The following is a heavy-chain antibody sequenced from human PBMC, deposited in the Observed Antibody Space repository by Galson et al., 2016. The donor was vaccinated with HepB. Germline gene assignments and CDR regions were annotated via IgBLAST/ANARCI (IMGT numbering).Heavy chain of an antibody. J-gene: IGHJ4*02. V-gene: IGHV3-30-3*01. Sequence: SLRLSCAASGFIFSQFAVHWVRQAPGKGLEWVAVISYDGTRKYYTDSVKGRFTVSRDNAKNSLFLQMDSLTADDTGVYFCARDREPETTMPIFDHWGQGVLVTFSS. D-gene: IGHD4-17*01. CDR2: ISYDGTRK. CDR1: GFIFSQFA. CDR3: ARDREPETTMPIFDH.